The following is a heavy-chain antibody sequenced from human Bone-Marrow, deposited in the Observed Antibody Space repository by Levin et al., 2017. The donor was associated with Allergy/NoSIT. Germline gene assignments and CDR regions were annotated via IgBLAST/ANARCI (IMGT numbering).Heavy chain of an antibody. CDR1: GYTFTSDD. J-gene: IGHJ5*02. V-gene: IGHV1-8*01. CDR3: ARGIAAAGTDWFDP. Sequence: GESLKISCKASGYTFTSDDINWVRQAAGQGLEWMGWMNPYSGDTGYAEKFQGRVTMTRDTAINTAYMELRGLQYDDTAVYFCARGIAAAGTDWFDPWGQGTLVTVSS. D-gene: IGHD6-13*01. CDR2: MNPYSGDT.